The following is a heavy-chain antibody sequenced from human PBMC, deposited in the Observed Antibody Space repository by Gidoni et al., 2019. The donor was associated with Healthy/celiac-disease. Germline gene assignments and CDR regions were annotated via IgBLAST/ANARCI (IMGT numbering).Heavy chain of an antibody. J-gene: IGHJ4*02. D-gene: IGHD2-15*01. CDR3: AREDIRSPDYFDY. CDR1: GFTFSSYG. V-gene: IGHV3-33*01. Sequence: QVQLVESGGGVVQPGRYLRLSCAASGFTFSSYGMHWVRQAPGKGLEWVAVIWYDGSNKYYADSVKGRFTISRDNSKNTLYLQMNSLRAEDTAVYYCAREDIRSPDYFDYWGQGTLVTVSS. CDR2: IWYDGSNK.